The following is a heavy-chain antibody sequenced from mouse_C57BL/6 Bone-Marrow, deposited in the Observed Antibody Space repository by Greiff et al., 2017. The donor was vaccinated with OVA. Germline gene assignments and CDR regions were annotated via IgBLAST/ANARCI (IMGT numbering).Heavy chain of an antibody. CDR2: ISSGGSYT. CDR1: GFTFSSYG. V-gene: IGHV5-6*01. Sequence: EVQRVESGGDLVKPGGSLKLSCAASGFTFSSYGMSWVRQTPDKRLEWVATISSGGSYTYYPDSVKGRFTISRDNAKNTLYLQMSSLKSEDTAMYYCARHPRTGAMDYWGQGTSVTVSS. J-gene: IGHJ4*01. CDR3: ARHPRTGAMDY.